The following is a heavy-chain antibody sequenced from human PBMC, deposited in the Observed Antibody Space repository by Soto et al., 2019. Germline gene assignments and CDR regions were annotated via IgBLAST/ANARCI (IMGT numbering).Heavy chain of an antibody. CDR3: AKDLTSIFGVVIIDWFDP. D-gene: IGHD3-3*01. V-gene: IGHV3-23*01. CDR1: GFTFSSYA. J-gene: IGHJ5*02. CDR2: ISGSGGST. Sequence: QPGGSLRLSCAASGFTFSSYAMSWVRQAPGKGLEWVSAISGSGGSTYYADSVKGRFTISRDNSKNTLYLQMNSLRAEDTAVYYCAKDLTSIFGVVIIDWFDPWGQGTLVTVSS.